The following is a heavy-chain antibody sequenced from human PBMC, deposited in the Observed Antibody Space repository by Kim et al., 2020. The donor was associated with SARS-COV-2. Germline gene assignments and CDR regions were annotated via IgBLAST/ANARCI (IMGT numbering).Heavy chain of an antibody. CDR3: ARDLGGRGSV. D-gene: IGHD1-26*01. CDR1: GFTFSTYW. J-gene: IGHJ6*02. Sequence: GGSLRLSCAASGFTFSTYWMHWVRRAPGKGLVWVSRINTDGSWTDYADSVKGRFSISRDNAKNTLYLQMNSLRAEDTAVYYCARDLGGRGSVWGQGTTVTVSS. CDR2: INTDGSWT. V-gene: IGHV3-74*01.